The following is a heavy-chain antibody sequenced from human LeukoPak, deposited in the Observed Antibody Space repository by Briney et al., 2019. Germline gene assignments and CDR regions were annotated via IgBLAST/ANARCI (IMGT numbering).Heavy chain of an antibody. V-gene: IGHV5-51*01. CDR1: GYSFTSYW. J-gene: IGHJ4*02. CDR2: IYPGDSDT. CDR3: ARQLQYSGSDSDY. Sequence: GGSLRLSCKGSGYSFTSYWIGCVRQMPGKGREGRGIIYPGDSDTRYSPSFHGQVTISADKSISTAYLQWRSMKASDTAMSYCARQLQYSGSDSDYWGQGTLVTVSS. D-gene: IGHD5-12*01.